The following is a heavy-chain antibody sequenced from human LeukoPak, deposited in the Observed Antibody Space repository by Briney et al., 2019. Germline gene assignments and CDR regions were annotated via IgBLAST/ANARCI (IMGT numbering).Heavy chain of an antibody. Sequence: SETLSLTCTVSGGSISGSYWSWIRQPPGKGLEWIGYIYYSGSTNYNPSLKSRVTISVDTSKNQFSLKLSSGTAADTAVYYCARDGVSWILDYWGQGTLVTVSS. CDR1: GGSISGSY. CDR2: IYYSGST. CDR3: ARDGVSWILDY. V-gene: IGHV4-59*01. D-gene: IGHD3-16*01. J-gene: IGHJ4*02.